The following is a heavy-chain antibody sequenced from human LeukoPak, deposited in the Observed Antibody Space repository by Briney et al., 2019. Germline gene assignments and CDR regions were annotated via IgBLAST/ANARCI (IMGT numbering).Heavy chain of an antibody. D-gene: IGHD3-22*01. CDR1: GGTFSSYA. CDR3: ARDQWSYYDSQPQRNAAFDI. J-gene: IGHJ3*02. V-gene: IGHV1-69*04. CDR2: IIPIFGMA. Sequence: SVKVSCKASGGTFSSYAISWVRQARGQGREWMGRIIPIFGMANYAQKFQGRVTITANNTTTTAYMALSSMRSEDTAVYYCARDQWSYYDSQPQRNAAFDIWGQGTMVTVSS.